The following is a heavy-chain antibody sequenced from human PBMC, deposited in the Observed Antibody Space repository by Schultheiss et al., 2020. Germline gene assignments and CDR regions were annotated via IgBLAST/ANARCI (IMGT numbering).Heavy chain of an antibody. V-gene: IGHV5-51*01. J-gene: IGHJ3*02. CDR1: GYRFTDYW. CDR2: IYPSDSDT. CDR3: ARRGVGEDCSGGGCPHAFAI. Sequence: GGSLRLSCKGSGYRFTDYWLGWVRQKPGRGLEWMGIIYPSDSDTRYSPSFRGQVTISADKYISTAYLQWSSLKASDTAMYYCARRGVGEDCSGGGCPHAFAIWGQGTMVTVSS. D-gene: IGHD2-15*01.